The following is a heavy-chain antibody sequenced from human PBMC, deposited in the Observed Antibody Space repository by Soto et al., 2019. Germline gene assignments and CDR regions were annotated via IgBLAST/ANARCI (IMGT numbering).Heavy chain of an antibody. J-gene: IGHJ6*03. Sequence: VQLVESGGGLVQPGGSLRLSCATSGFILSDCAMNWVRQAPGKGLEWVSYISSSSSVIDYAESVKGRFTVSRDNARNSLYLQMNSRRAEDTAVYYCARDLSWGSNWYYYMDVWGKGTTVTVS. CDR2: ISSSSSVI. CDR3: ARDLSWGSNWYYYMDV. V-gene: IGHV3-48*01. D-gene: IGHD7-27*01. CDR1: GFILSDCA.